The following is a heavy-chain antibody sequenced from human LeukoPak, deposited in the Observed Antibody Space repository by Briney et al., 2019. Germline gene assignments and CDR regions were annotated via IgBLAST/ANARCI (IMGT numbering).Heavy chain of an antibody. CDR2: IYYSGIT. CDR3: ARQTYYYDSSGYHYYFDY. CDR1: GGSISSYY. Sequence: SETLSLTCTVSGGSISSYYWSWIRQPPGKGLEWIGYIYYSGITNYNPSLKSRVTISVDTSKNQFSPKLSSVSASDTAVYYCARQTYYYDSSGYHYYFDYWGQGTLVTVSS. V-gene: IGHV4-59*08. D-gene: IGHD3-22*01. J-gene: IGHJ4*02.